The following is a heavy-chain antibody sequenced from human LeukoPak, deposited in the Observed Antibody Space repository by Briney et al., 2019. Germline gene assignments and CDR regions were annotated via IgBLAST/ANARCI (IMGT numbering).Heavy chain of an antibody. CDR3: ASPGYSSSWYAPFEF. CDR1: GFTFSSYW. Sequence: GGSLRLSCAASGFTFSSYWMSWVRPPPGKGLEWVATIMEEGSHAYYVDSVMGRFTSSSDNANNSVNLQMNSLRAEDTDVYYCASPGYSSSWYAPFEFWGQGTLVSV. J-gene: IGHJ4*02. CDR2: IMEEGSHA. V-gene: IGHV3-7*05. D-gene: IGHD6-13*01.